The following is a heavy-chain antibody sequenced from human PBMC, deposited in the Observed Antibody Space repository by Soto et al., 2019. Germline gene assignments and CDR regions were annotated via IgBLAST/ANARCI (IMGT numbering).Heavy chain of an antibody. CDR1: GGSFSGYY. CDR3: ARGRLYSSSRFDY. D-gene: IGHD6-6*01. V-gene: IGHV4-34*01. J-gene: IGHJ4*02. Sequence: SETLSLTCAVYGGSFSGYYWSWIRQPPGEGLEWIGEINHSGSTNYNPSLKSRVTISVDTSKNQFSLKLSSVTAADTAVYYCARGRLYSSSRFDYWGQGTLVTVSS. CDR2: INHSGST.